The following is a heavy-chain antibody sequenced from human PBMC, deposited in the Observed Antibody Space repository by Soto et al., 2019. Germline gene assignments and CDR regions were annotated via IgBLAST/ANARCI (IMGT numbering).Heavy chain of an antibody. CDR3: ARRRITIFGVVILFPFDS. J-gene: IGHJ4*02. CDR1: GGSFSGYY. V-gene: IGHV4-34*01. CDR2: INHSGST. Sequence: SETLSLTCAVYGGSFSGYYWSWIRQPPGKGLEWIGEINHSGSTNYNLSLKSRVTISIDTSKNQFSLKLSSVTAADTAVYYCARRRITIFGVVILFPFDSWGQGTLVT. D-gene: IGHD3-3*01.